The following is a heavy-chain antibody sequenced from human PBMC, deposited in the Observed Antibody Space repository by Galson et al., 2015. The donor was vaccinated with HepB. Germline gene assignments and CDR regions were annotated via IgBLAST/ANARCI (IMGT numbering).Heavy chain of an antibody. CDR3: GRYYYDSNGLDY. D-gene: IGHD3-22*01. J-gene: IGHJ4*02. CDR2: INTANGNT. V-gene: IGHV1-3*04. Sequence: SVKVSCKASGYTFTNYAMHWVRQAPGQRLEWMGWINTANGNTYYSERLQGRVTITRDTSASTAYMEVSSLRSEDTAVYYCGRYYYDSNGLDYWGQGTLVTVTS. CDR1: GYTFTNYA.